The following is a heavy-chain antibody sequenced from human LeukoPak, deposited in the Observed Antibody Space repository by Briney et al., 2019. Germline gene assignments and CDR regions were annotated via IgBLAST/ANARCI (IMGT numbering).Heavy chain of an antibody. V-gene: IGHV3-23*01. CDR3: AKVPGELVRTDYFDF. J-gene: IGHJ4*02. CDR1: GFTFSSYA. CDR2: ITGSGTGT. D-gene: IGHD6-13*01. Sequence: TGGSLRLSCAASGFTFSSYAMSWVRQAPGKGLDWVSGITGSGTGTYYADSVKGRFTISRDNSKNTLYLQMNSLTADDTAVYYCAKVPGELVRTDYFDFWGQGTLVTVSS.